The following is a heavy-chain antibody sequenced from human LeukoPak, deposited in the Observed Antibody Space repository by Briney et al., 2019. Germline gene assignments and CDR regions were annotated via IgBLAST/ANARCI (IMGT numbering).Heavy chain of an antibody. J-gene: IGHJ4*02. CDR3: ARDAYSSGWYLSVYYFDY. V-gene: IGHV1-2*02. D-gene: IGHD6-19*01. CDR1: GYTFTGYY. CDR2: INPNSGGT. Sequence: ASVKVSCKASGYTFTGYYMHWVRQAPGQGLEWMGWINPNSGGTNYAQKFQGRVTMTGDTSISTAYMELSRLRSDDTAVYYCARDAYSSGWYLSVYYFDYWGQGTLVTVSS.